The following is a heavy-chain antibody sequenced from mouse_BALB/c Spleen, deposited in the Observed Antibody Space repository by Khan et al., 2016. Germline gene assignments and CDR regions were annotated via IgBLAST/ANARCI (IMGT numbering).Heavy chain of an antibody. Sequence: EVELVESGGGLVKPGGSLKLSCAASGFTFSDYYMYWVRHPPEKRLDLVATISDRGRYTYYPDSVKGRFTISRDNAKNNLYLQMSSLKSEDQAMYYCAREGFRRGFADWGRGTMVPVSA. CDR2: ISDRGRYT. V-gene: IGHV5-4*02. CDR1: GFTFSDYY. J-gene: IGHJ3*01. CDR3: AREGFRRGFAD.